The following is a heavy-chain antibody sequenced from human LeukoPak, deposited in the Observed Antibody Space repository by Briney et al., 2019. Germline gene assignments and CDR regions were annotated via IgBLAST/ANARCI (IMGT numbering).Heavy chain of an antibody. Sequence: SETLSLTCTVSGGSISSYYWSWLRQPPGKGLEWIGYIYYSGSTNYNPSLKSRVTISVDTSKNQFSLKLSSVTAADTAVYYCARVVDSSGYYYYYYMDVWGNGTTVTVSS. CDR2: IYYSGST. D-gene: IGHD3-22*01. CDR1: GGSISSYY. CDR3: ARVVDSSGYYYYYYMDV. J-gene: IGHJ6*03. V-gene: IGHV4-59*01.